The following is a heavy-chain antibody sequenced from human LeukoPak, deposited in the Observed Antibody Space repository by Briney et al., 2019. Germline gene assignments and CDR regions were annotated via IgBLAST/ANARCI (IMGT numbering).Heavy chain of an antibody. Sequence: GGSLRLSCVASGFTFSSYAMSWVRQAPGKGLEWVSPISGSGSSTYYADSVKGRFTISRGNSKNTLYLQMNSLRAEDTAVYYCAKGVAVASPYYFDYWGQGTLVTVSS. D-gene: IGHD6-19*01. CDR3: AKGVAVASPYYFDY. CDR1: GFTFSSYA. V-gene: IGHV3-23*01. CDR2: ISGSGSST. J-gene: IGHJ4*02.